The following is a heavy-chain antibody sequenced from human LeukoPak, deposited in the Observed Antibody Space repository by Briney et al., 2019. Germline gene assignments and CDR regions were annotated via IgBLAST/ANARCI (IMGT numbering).Heavy chain of an antibody. Sequence: EASVKVSCKASGYTFTSYAMNWVRQAPGQGLEWMGWINTNTGNPTYAQGFTGRFVFSLDTSVSTAYLQICSLKAEDTAVYYCARMVRTNDSSGYYYYWGQGTLVTVSS. V-gene: IGHV7-4-1*01. J-gene: IGHJ4*02. D-gene: IGHD3-22*01. CDR2: INTNTGNP. CDR3: ARMVRTNDSSGYYYY. CDR1: GYTFTSYA.